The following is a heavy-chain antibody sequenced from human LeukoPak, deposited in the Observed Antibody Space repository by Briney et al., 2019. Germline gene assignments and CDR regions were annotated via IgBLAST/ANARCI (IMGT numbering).Heavy chain of an antibody. CDR2: IWYDGSNK. CDR3: ASDADAYSSGCQS. CDR1: GFTFSSYG. V-gene: IGHV3-33*01. Sequence: GRSLRLSCAASGFTFSSYGMHWVRQAPGEGLEWVAVIWYDGSNKYYADSVKGRFTISRDNSKNTLYLQMNSLRAEDTAVYYCASDADAYSSGCQSWGQGTLVTVSS. J-gene: IGHJ5*02. D-gene: IGHD6-19*01.